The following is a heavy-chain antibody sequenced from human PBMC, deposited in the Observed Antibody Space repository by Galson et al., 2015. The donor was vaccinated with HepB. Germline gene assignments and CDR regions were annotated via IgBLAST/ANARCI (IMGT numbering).Heavy chain of an antibody. V-gene: IGHV3-21*01. CDR3: AREWFEGAIAGAMDY. CDR2: ISTSNTYI. D-gene: IGHD3-16*02. J-gene: IGHJ4*02. CDR1: GFTFSSYS. Sequence: SLRLSCAASGFTFSSYSMNWVRQAPGRGLEWVSSISTSNTYIYYADSLKGRFTVSRDNAKNSLYLQMNSLRAEDTAVYYRAREWFEGAIAGAMDYWGQGTLVTVSS.